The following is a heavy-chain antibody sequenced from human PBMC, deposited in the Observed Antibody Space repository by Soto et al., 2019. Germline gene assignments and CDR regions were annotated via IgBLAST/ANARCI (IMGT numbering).Heavy chain of an antibody. CDR1: GGSISSSNW. CDR3: ARITMVRGDFDY. CDR2: IYHSGST. D-gene: IGHD3-10*01. Sequence: SETLSLTCAVSGGSISSSNWWSGVRQPPGKGLEWIGEIYHSGSTNYNPSLKSRVTISVDKSKNQFSLKLSSVTAADTAVYYCARITMVRGDFDYWGQGTTVTVSS. V-gene: IGHV4-4*02. J-gene: IGHJ4*03.